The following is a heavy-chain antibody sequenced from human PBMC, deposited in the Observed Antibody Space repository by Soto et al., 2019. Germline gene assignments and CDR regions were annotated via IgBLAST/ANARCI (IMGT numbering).Heavy chain of an antibody. V-gene: IGHV4-4*02. J-gene: IGHJ5*02. D-gene: IGHD2-15*01. CDR1: GGSIRSSNR. CDR3: ARDLGCSGGSCLPSGFDP. Sequence: SETLSLTCAVSGGSIRSSNRWSWVRQPPGKGLEWIGEIYHSGSTNYNPSLKSRVTISVDKSKNQFSLKLSSVTAADTAVYYCARDLGCSGGSCLPSGFDPWGQGTLVTVSS. CDR2: IYHSGST.